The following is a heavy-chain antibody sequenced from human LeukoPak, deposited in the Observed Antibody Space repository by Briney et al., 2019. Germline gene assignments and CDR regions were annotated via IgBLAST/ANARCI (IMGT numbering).Heavy chain of an antibody. CDR2: ISGDGGST. CDR3: AKDKWAITMVRGVTPDY. J-gene: IGHJ4*02. D-gene: IGHD3-10*01. V-gene: IGHV3-43*02. Sequence: QPGGSLRLSCAASGFTFDDYAMHWVRQAPGKGLEWVSLISGDGGSTYYADSVKGRFTIPRDNSKNSLYLQMNSLRTEDTALYYCAKDKWAITMVRGVTPDYWGQGTLVTVSS. CDR1: GFTFDDYA.